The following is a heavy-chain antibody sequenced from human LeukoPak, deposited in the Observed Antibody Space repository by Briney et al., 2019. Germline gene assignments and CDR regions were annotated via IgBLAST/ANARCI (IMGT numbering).Heavy chain of an antibody. CDR3: ARMGARSHWFDP. Sequence: PSETLSLTCAVSGYSISSGYYWGWIRQPPGKGLEWIGSIYHSGSTYYNPSLKSRVTISVDTSKNQFSLKLSSVTAADTAVYYCARMGARSHWFDPWGQGTLVTVSS. D-gene: IGHD3-16*01. CDR1: GYSISSGYY. V-gene: IGHV4-38-2*01. J-gene: IGHJ5*02. CDR2: IYHSGST.